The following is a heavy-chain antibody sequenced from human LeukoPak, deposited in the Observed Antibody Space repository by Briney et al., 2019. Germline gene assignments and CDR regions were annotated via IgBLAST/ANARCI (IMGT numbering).Heavy chain of an antibody. V-gene: IGHV3-30-3*01. D-gene: IGHD3-3*01. CDR2: ISYDGSNK. CDR1: GFTFSSYA. J-gene: IGHJ6*02. Sequence: GSLRLSCAASGFTFSSYAMHWVRQAPGKGLEWVAVISYDGSNKYYADSVKGRFTISRDNSKNTLYLQMNSLRAEDTAVYYCARDRPYYDFWSGYYSSYYYGMDVWGQGTTVTVSS. CDR3: ARDRPYYDFWSGYYSSYYYGMDV.